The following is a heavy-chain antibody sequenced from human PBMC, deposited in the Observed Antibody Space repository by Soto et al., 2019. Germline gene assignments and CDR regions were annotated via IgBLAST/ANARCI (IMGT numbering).Heavy chain of an antibody. J-gene: IGHJ4*02. CDR2: IYHSGST. V-gene: IGHV4-4*02. D-gene: IGHD3-22*01. CDR1: GGSISSSNW. CDR3: ARVSSGSFSGTFDY. Sequence: QVQLQESGPGLVKPSGTLSLTCAVSGGSISSSNWWSWVRQPPGKGLEWIGEIYHSGSTNYNPSLKSRVTXSVXQXMNQFSLKLSSVTAADTAVYYCARVSSGSFSGTFDYWGQGTLVTVSS.